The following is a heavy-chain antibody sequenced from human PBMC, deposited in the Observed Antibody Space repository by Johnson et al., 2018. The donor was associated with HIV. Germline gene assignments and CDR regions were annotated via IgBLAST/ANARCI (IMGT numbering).Heavy chain of an antibody. J-gene: IGHJ3*02. V-gene: IGHV3-30*03. D-gene: IGHD4-17*01. Sequence: QVQLVESGGGVVQPGRSLRLSCEASGFTFSNYDMDWVRQAPGKGLEWVAVMSADGNNKYYADSVKGRFTISRDNSKNALYVQMNSLRAEDTAVYYCARGIRFVEAGRENDGFDIWGQGTMVTVSS. CDR3: ARGIRFVEAGRENDGFDI. CDR2: MSADGNNK. CDR1: GFTFSNYD.